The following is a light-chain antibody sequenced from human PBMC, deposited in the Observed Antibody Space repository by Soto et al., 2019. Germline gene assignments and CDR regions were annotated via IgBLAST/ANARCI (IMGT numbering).Light chain of an antibody. CDR2: APY. Sequence: DIQMTQSPSSLSASVGDRVTITCRASESIRNNLNWYQQKPGKAPKLLIYAPYTLQSGVPSRFSGGGSGTDFTLTGGSLPPEDFTPYDGQQTYSTPRSAFGQGTKVDFK. CDR3: QQTYSTPRSA. CDR1: ESIRNN. J-gene: IGKJ1*01. V-gene: IGKV1-39*01.